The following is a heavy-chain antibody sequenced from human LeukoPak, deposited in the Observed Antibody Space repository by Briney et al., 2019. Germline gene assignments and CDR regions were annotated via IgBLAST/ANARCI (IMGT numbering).Heavy chain of an antibody. CDR1: GFTFSSYA. D-gene: IGHD6-19*01. J-gene: IGHJ4*02. Sequence: AGGPLRLSCAASGFTFSSYAMSWVRQAPGKGLEWVSAISGSGGSTYYADSVKGRFTISRDNSKNTLYLQMNSLRAEDTAVYYCAKDQAVAGPGSDYWGQGTLVTVSS. CDR2: ISGSGGST. CDR3: AKDQAVAGPGSDY. V-gene: IGHV3-23*01.